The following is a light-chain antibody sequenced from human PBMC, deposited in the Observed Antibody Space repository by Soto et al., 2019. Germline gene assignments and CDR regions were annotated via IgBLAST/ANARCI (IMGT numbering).Light chain of an antibody. V-gene: IGKV1-5*01. CDR1: QNMRSR. CDR2: DAS. Sequence: DFQMTQSPSTLSASVGDRVTITCRASQNMRSRLAWFQQKPGKAPKLLIYDASSLESGVQQRFSGSGSGTEFTLTISSLQTDDFSTYYCQQYHSYWTFGQGTKVE. CDR3: QQYHSYWT. J-gene: IGKJ1*01.